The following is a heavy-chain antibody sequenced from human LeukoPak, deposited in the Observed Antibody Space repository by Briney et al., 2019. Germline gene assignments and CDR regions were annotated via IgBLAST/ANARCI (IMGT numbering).Heavy chain of an antibody. Sequence: SQTLSRTCTVSGGSISSGAYYYNWIRQPAGKGLQWIGRIYTSGSTNYNPSLKSRLTTSVDTSKNQFSLKLSSVTAADTAVYYCERDVYDFWSGYYDWGPGTLVTVSS. CDR1: GGSISSGAYY. CDR2: IYTSGST. V-gene: IGHV4-61*02. CDR3: ERDVYDFWSGYYD. J-gene: IGHJ4*02. D-gene: IGHD3-3*01.